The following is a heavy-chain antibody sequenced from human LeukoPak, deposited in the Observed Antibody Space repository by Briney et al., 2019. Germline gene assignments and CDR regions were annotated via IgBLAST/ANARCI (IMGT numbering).Heavy chain of an antibody. J-gene: IGHJ4*02. CDR1: GFTFSSYS. V-gene: IGHV3-48*01. Sequence: GGSLRLSCAASGFTFSSYSMNWVRQAPGKGLEWVSYISSSSSTIYYADSVKGRFTVSRDDSKNTLYLQMNSLRAEDTAVYYCARDRLYCTNGVCYTPTFDYWGREPWSPSPQ. CDR3: ARDRLYCTNGVCYTPTFDY. CDR2: ISSSSSTI. D-gene: IGHD2-8*01.